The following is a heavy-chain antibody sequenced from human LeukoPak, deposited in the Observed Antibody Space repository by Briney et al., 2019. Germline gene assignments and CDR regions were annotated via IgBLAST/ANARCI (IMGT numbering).Heavy chain of an antibody. CDR3: AKFHATWYGDT. CDR1: GYNSATYW. D-gene: IGHD6-13*01. Sequence: GESLKISCQGSGYNSATYWIVWVRQMPGKGLEWMGIIYPGNTRYSPSFQGQVTISADTSISTAYLHWSSLQSSDTAMYYCAKFHATWYGDTWGQGTLVTVSS. J-gene: IGHJ4*02. CDR2: IYPGNT. V-gene: IGHV5-51*01.